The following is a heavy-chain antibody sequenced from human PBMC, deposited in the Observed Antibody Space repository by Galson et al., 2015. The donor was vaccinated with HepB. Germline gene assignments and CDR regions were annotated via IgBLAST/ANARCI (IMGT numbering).Heavy chain of an antibody. CDR1: GFTFTSYG. D-gene: IGHD6-19*01. CDR3: AKEQGQWLVPAGDAFDI. CDR2: ISYDGRNR. Sequence: SLRLSCAACGFTFTSYGMSWVRQAPGKGLEWVAVISYDGRNRHYPESVKGRFTISRDNSKNTLYLQMNSLRPEDTAVYYCAKEQGQWLVPAGDAFDIWGQGTMVTVSS. V-gene: IGHV3-30*18. J-gene: IGHJ3*02.